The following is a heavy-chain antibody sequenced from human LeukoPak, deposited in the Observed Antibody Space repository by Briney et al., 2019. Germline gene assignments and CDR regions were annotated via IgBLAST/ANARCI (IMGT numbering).Heavy chain of an antibody. CDR1: GGTFSSYA. CDR3: ANAALGYGSGTAGDY. J-gene: IGHJ4*02. V-gene: IGHV1-69*13. Sequence: ASVKVSCKASGGTFSSYAISWVRQAPGQGLEWMGGIIPIFGTANYAQKFQGRVTITADESTSTAYMELSSLRSEDTAVYYCANAALGYGSGTAGDYWGQGTLVTVSS. CDR2: IIPIFGTA. D-gene: IGHD3-10*01.